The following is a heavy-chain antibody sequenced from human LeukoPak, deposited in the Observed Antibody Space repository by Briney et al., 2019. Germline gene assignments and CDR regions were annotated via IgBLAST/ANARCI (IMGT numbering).Heavy chain of an antibody. CDR2: ISGSGGST. Sequence: GGSLRLSCAASGFTFSNYAMSWVRQAPGKGLEWVSAISGSGGSTYYADSVKGRFTISRDNSKNTLYLQMNSLRAEDTAVYYCARDKGLVADPFDYWGQGTLVTVSS. CDR3: ARDKGLVADPFDY. V-gene: IGHV3-23*01. J-gene: IGHJ4*02. D-gene: IGHD6-6*01. CDR1: GFTFSNYA.